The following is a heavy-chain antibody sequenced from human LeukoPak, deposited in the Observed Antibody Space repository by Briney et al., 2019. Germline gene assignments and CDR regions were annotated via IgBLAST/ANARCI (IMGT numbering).Heavy chain of an antibody. CDR1: GFTFDDYA. Sequence: GGSLRLSCAASGFTFDDYAMSWVRQAPGKGLEWVSGIDWSGVSTGYADSVKGRFTISRDNTKNSLFLQMNSLRAEDTAFYYCAKGKDTLNPYWYFDVWGRGTLVTVSS. CDR2: IDWSGVST. CDR3: AKGKDTLNPYWYFDV. J-gene: IGHJ2*01. D-gene: IGHD2-15*01. V-gene: IGHV3-20*04.